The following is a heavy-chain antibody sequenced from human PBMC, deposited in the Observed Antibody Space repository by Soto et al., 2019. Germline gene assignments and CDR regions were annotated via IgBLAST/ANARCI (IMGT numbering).Heavy chain of an antibody. Sequence: EVQLVESGGALVHPGESLRLSCEAAGFTLTTYWMTWVRQAPGKGLEWVANIKQDGTETYYLDSVKGRFTISRDNAKKAVYLQMNSLRAEDAAVYYCARSVDYYDSSGHGDWGQGTLVTVSS. D-gene: IGHD3-22*01. CDR2: IKQDGTET. CDR3: ARSVDYYDSSGHGD. CDR1: GFTLTTYW. V-gene: IGHV3-7*01. J-gene: IGHJ4*02.